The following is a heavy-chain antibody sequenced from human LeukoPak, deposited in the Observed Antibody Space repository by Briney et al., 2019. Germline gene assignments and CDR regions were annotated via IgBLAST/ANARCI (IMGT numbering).Heavy chain of an antibody. CDR2: INPNSGGT. CDR1: GYTFTGYY. V-gene: IGHV1-2*06. Sequence: ASVKVSCKASGYTFTGYYMHWVRQAPGQGLEWMGRINPNSGGTNYAQKFQGRVTMTRDPSISTAYMELSRLRSDDTAVYYCARVGFCSGGSCYDYWGQGTLVTVSS. J-gene: IGHJ4*02. CDR3: ARVGFCSGGSCYDY. D-gene: IGHD2-15*01.